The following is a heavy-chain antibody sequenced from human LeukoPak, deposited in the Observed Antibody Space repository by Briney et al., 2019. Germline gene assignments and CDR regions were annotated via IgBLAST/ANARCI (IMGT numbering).Heavy chain of an antibody. CDR2: ISSSGSTI. J-gene: IGHJ4*02. D-gene: IGHD3-22*01. CDR3: ASAPPWQWLSHDY. Sequence: GGSLRLSCAASGFTFSSYEMNWVRQALGKGLEWVSYISSSGSTIYYADSVKGRFTISRDNAKNSLYLQMNSLRAEDTAVYYCASAPPWQWLSHDYWGQGTLVTVSS. V-gene: IGHV3-48*03. CDR1: GFTFSSYE.